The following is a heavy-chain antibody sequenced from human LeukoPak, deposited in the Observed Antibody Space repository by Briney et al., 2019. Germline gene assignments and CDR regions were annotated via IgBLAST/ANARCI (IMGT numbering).Heavy chain of an antibody. V-gene: IGHV3-74*01. CDR1: GFTLSRYW. CDR3: TTDYQRYCTNGVCYRRYFQH. D-gene: IGHD2-8*01. Sequence: PGGSLRLSCAASGFTLSRYWMHWVRQTPGKGLVWVSRINSDGSSSSYADSVKGRFTISRDNAKNTLYLQMNSLKTEDTAVYYCTTDYQRYCTNGVCYRRYFQHWGQGTLVTVSS. J-gene: IGHJ1*01. CDR2: INSDGSSS.